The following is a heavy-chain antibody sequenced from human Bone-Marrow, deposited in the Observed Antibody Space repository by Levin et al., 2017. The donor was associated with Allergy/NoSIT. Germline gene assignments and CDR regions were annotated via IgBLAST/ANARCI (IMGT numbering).Heavy chain of an antibody. CDR2: ISFDGSQK. D-gene: IGHD3-3*01. V-gene: IGHV3-30*18. Sequence: PGGSLRLSCAASGFTFSSSGMHWVRQAPGKGLEWVAVISFDGSQKYYVDSVKGRFTISRDNSKNTLSLQINSLSAEDTAVYYCAKDRLYDFWSGFSPPYYYGLDVWGQGTTVTVSS. CDR3: AKDRLYDFWSGFSPPYYYGLDV. CDR1: GFTFSSSG. J-gene: IGHJ6*02.